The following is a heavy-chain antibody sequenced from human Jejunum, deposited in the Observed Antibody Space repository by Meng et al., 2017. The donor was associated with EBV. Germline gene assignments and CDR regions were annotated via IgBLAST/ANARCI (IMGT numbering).Heavy chain of an antibody. CDR1: CYAFNNVG. Sequence: QAQLVQSGAEVKKTXXSVKGXGKASCYAFNNVGMTWVRQAPGQGLEWMGWISAYNGDIEYAQKFQDRVTMTLDTSTSTGYMELRSLRSDDTAVYYCARAVIAMISVKKIDFWGQGTRVTVSS. V-gene: IGHV1-18*01. J-gene: IGHJ4*02. CDR2: ISAYNGDI. D-gene: IGHD3-22*01. CDR3: ARAVIAMISVKKIDF.